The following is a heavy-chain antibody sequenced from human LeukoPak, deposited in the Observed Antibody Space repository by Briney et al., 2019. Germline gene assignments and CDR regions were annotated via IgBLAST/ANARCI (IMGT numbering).Heavy chain of an antibody. V-gene: IGHV3-74*01. Sequence: QPGGSLRLSCAASGSTFRTYWMNWVRQAPGEGLVWVLRIESDGSSTSYADSVKGRFTISRDNAANTLYLQMNSLRAEDTAVYYCARGSWSAAGTSIDYWGQGTLVTVSS. D-gene: IGHD6-13*01. CDR1: GSTFRTYW. CDR2: IESDGSST. CDR3: ARGSWSAAGTSIDY. J-gene: IGHJ4*02.